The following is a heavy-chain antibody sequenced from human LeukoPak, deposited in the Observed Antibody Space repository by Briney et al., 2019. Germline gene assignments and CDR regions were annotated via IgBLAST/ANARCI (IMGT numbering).Heavy chain of an antibody. CDR3: ARGIESYGDYGY. CDR1: GGSLSNYF. J-gene: IGHJ4*02. V-gene: IGHV4-59*01. Sequence: SETLSLTCTVYGGSLSNYFWSWIRQPPGKGLEWIAYMYNSGSTNYNPSLKSRVTISIDTSKNQFSLKLSSLTAADTAIYYCARGIESYGDYGYWGQGILVTVSS. D-gene: IGHD4-17*01. CDR2: MYNSGST.